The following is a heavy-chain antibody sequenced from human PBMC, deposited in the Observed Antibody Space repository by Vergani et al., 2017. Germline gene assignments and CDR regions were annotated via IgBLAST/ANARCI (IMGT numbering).Heavy chain of an antibody. V-gene: IGHV3-48*01. CDR1: GFTFSSYS. CDR2: SSSSSTI. J-gene: IGHJ6*03. CDR3: SRDCIVVGPAAIRYYYYYMDV. D-gene: IGHD2-2*02. Sequence: EVQLVESGGGLVQPGGSLRLSCAASGFTFSSYSMNWVRQAPGKGLEWVSYSSSSSTIYYADSVKGRFTISRDNAKNSLDLQMNSLRAEDTAVYYCSRDCIVVGPAAIRYYYYYMDVWGKGTTVTVSS.